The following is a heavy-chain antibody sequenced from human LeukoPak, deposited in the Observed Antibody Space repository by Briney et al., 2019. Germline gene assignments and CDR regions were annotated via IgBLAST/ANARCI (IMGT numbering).Heavy chain of an antibody. CDR3: ARTIFWSGYPYFDY. D-gene: IGHD3-3*01. CDR2: INPNSGGT. J-gene: IGHJ4*02. CDR1: GYTFTGYY. V-gene: IGHV1-2*02. Sequence: ASVKVSCKASGYTFTGYYMHWVRQTPGQGLEWMGWINPNSGGTNYAQKFQGRVTMTRDTSISTAYMELSRLRSDVTAVYYCARTIFWSGYPYFDYWGQGTLVTVSS.